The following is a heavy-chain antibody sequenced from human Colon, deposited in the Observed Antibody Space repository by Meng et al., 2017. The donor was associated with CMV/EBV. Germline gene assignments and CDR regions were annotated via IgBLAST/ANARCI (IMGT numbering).Heavy chain of an antibody. CDR1: GFTFSNFA. V-gene: IGHV3-23*03. CDR2: IYADGRST. D-gene: IGHD6-19*01. J-gene: IGHJ4*02. CDR3: TKEDSSGWYRTFES. Sequence: GSLRLSCATSGFTFSNFAMSWVRQAPGKGPEWISVIYADGRSTNYADSVKGRLTISRDNAQKTLYLQMNSLTAEDTALYYCTKEDSSGWYRTFESWGQGTLVTVSS.